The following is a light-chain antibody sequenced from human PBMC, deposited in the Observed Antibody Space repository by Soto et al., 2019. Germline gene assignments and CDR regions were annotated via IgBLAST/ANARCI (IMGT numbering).Light chain of an antibody. CDR1: QSDDND. J-gene: IGKJ5*01. V-gene: IGKV3-11*01. CDR2: DAS. CDR3: QQRSNWPSIT. Sequence: IVVTQSPGTLPLPPGESATLSCRASQSDDNDNVAWYQQKPGQAHRLLIYDASNRATGIPARFSGSGSGTDFTLTINSLEPEDFAVYYCQQRSNWPSITFGQGTRLDIK.